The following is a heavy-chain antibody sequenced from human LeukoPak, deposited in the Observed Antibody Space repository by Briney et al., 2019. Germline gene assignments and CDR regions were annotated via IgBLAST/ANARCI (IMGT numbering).Heavy chain of an antibody. CDR3: ARPNGMQLWSWYFDY. J-gene: IGHJ4*02. CDR1: GYSFKTYW. D-gene: IGHD5-18*01. V-gene: IGHV5-51*01. Sequence: GESLKISCKASGYSFKTYWIGWVRQMPGKGLEWMGLIHPGDSDTRYSPSFQGQVTISADKSISTAYLQWSSLKASDTAVYYCARPNGMQLWSWYFDYWGQGTLVTVSS. CDR2: IHPGDSDT.